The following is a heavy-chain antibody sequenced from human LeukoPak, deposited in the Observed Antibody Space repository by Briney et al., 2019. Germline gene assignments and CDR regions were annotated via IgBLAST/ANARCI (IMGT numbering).Heavy chain of an antibody. Sequence: ASVKVSCKASGYTFTNYGISWVRQAPGQGLEWMGGSSDYNANTQYAQKFQGRLTMTTDTSSNTAYTELKNLRSDDTAIYYCARVDRVRNCDYWGQGTLVTVSS. CDR3: ARVDRVRNCDY. CDR2: SSDYNANT. J-gene: IGHJ4*02. V-gene: IGHV1-18*01. CDR1: GYTFTNYG. D-gene: IGHD1-7*01.